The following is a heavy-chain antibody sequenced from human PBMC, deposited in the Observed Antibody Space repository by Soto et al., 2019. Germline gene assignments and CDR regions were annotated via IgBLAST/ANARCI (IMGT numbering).Heavy chain of an antibody. Sequence: ASVKVSCKASGYTFTSYGISWVRQAPGQGLEWMGWISAYNGNTNYAQKLQGRVTMTTDTSTSTAYMELRSLRSDDTAVYYCARAGYCSSTSCYGRDAFDIWGQGTMVTVSS. CDR3: ARAGYCSSTSCYGRDAFDI. D-gene: IGHD2-2*01. J-gene: IGHJ3*02. V-gene: IGHV1-18*01. CDR2: ISAYNGNT. CDR1: GYTFTSYG.